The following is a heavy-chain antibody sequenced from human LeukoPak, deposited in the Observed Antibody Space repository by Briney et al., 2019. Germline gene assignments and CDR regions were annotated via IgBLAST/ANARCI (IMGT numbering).Heavy chain of an antibody. CDR1: GGSISSSSYY. V-gene: IGHV4-39*07. CDR3: ARVNYYYDSSGYYYDWFDP. CDR2: IYYSGST. D-gene: IGHD3-22*01. J-gene: IGHJ5*02. Sequence: SETLSLTCTVSGGSISSSSYYWGWIRQPPGKGLEWIGSIYYSGSTYYNPSLKSRVTISVDTFKNQFSLKLSSVTAADTAVYYCARVNYYYDSSGYYYDWFDPWGQGTLVTVSS.